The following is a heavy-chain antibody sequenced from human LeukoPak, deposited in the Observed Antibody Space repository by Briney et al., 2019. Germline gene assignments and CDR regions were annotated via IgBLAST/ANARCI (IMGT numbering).Heavy chain of an antibody. CDR1: GFTVSSNY. Sequence: PGGSLRLSCAASGFTVSSNYMSWVRQAPGRGLEWVSVIYGAGSTYYADSVKGRFTISRDNAKNSLYLQMNSLRAEDTAVYYCARDHRMIVVVLDYWGQGTLVTVSS. J-gene: IGHJ4*02. CDR2: IYGAGST. CDR3: ARDHRMIVVVLDY. D-gene: IGHD3-22*01. V-gene: IGHV3-66*01.